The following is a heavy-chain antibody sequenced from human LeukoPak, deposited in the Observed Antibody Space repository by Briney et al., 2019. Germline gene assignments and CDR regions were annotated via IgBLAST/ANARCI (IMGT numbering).Heavy chain of an antibody. CDR2: IERDGSEE. CDR1: GFIFGNNG. V-gene: IGHV3-7*03. CDR3: AKDFYPVAMGSGYVFDY. J-gene: IGHJ4*02. D-gene: IGHD3-22*01. Sequence: GGSLRLSCVASGFIFGNNGMSWLRQAPEKGLEWVAQIERDGSEEHYVDSVKGRFTISRDNAKKFLYLQMNSLRDEDMALYYCAKDFYPVAMGSGYVFDYWGQGTLVTVSS.